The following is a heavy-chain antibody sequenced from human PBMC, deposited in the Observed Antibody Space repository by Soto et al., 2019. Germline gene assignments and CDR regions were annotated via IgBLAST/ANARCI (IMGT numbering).Heavy chain of an antibody. V-gene: IGHV4-30-4*01. D-gene: IGHD3-16*02. Sequence: SETLSLTCTVSGGSISSGDYYWSWIRQPPGKGLEWIGYIYYSGSTYYNPSLKSRVTISVDTSKNQFSLKLSSVTAADTAVYYCARVTMITFGGVIVRGGMDVWGQGTTVTVSS. J-gene: IGHJ6*02. CDR2: IYYSGST. CDR1: GGSISSGDYY. CDR3: ARVTMITFGGVIVRGGMDV.